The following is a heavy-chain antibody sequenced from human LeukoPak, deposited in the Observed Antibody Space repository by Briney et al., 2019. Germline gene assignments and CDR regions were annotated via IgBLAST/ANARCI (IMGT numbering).Heavy chain of an antibody. CDR1: GFTFNSYG. V-gene: IGHV3-33*01. D-gene: IGHD5-12*01. J-gene: IGHJ4*02. CDR3: VRAYSGFSSRGFDY. Sequence: GGSLRLSCAASGFTFNSYGFHWVRQAPGKGLEWVADIWYDGSNKYYADSVKGRFTISRDNSKNTVPLQMTSLRAEDTAVYYCVRAYSGFSSRGFDYWGQGTLVSVSS. CDR2: IWYDGSNK.